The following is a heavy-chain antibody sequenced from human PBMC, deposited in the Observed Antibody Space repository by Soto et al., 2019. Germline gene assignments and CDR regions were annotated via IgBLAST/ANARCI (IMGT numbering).Heavy chain of an antibody. V-gene: IGHV3-53*01. CDR3: ATGEDTAKAGY. D-gene: IGHD5-18*01. CDR2: VYYNGNT. J-gene: IGHJ4*02. CDR1: GFSFNYNH. Sequence: VQLVESGGALIQPGGSLRLSCAASGFSFNYNHMSWVRQAPGRGPEWVSTVYYNGNTYHADSVKGRFTISRDTSKNMLYLQMNSLRAEDTAVYYCATGEDTAKAGYWGQGTLVTVSS.